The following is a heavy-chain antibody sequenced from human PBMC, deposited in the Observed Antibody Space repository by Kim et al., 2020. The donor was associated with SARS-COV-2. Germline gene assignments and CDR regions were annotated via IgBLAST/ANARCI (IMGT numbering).Heavy chain of an antibody. J-gene: IGHJ3*02. CDR2: IRSKANSYAT. CDR1: GFILSGST. V-gene: IGHV3-73*01. Sequence: GGSLRLSCAASGFILSGSTVHWVRQASGKGLEWVGRIRSKANSYATAYAASVKNRFTISRDDSKNTSYLQMNSMKTGDTAVYYCARVNPIAGGWYDAFDIWGQGTMVTVSS. CDR3: ARVNPIAGGWYDAFDI. D-gene: IGHD6-19*01.